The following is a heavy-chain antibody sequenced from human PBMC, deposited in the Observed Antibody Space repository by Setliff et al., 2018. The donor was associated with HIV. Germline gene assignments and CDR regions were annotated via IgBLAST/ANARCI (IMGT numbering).Heavy chain of an antibody. D-gene: IGHD3-22*01. CDR2: IYYSGST. J-gene: IGHJ4*02. CDR1: SGSVNNYW. Sequence: SETLSVTCNVSSGSVNNYWWTWIRQPPGKGLEWIGYIYYSGSTYYNPSLKSRVTISVDTSKNQFSLMLSSVTAADTAVYYCARLGDYDSSGYSWFDYWGQGTLVTVSS. CDR3: ARLGDYDSSGYSWFDY. V-gene: IGHV4-59*02.